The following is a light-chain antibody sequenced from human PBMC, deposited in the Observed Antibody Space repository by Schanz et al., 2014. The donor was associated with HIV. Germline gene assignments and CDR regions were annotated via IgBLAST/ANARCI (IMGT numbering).Light chain of an antibody. V-gene: IGLV2-8*01. Sequence: QSALTQPPSASGSPGQSVTISCTGTSSDVGGYNYVSWYQHHPGKAPKLLISEVNKRPSGVPDRFSGSKSGNTASLTVSGLQAEDEADYYCQSYDSGLSGWVFGGGTKLTVL. CDR3: QSYDSGLSGWV. J-gene: IGLJ3*02. CDR1: SSDVGGYNY. CDR2: EVN.